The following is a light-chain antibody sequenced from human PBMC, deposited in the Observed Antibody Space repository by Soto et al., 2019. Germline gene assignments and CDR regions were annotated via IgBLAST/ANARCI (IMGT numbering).Light chain of an antibody. J-gene: IGKJ5*01. V-gene: IGKV3-11*01. CDR3: QQRSNWPPSIT. Sequence: EIVLTQSPATLSLSPGERATLSCRASQSVSSYLAWYQQKPGQAPRLLIYDASNRATGIPARFSGSGSGTDLTLTISSLEPEDFAVYSCQQRSNWPPSITFGQGTRLEIK. CDR2: DAS. CDR1: QSVSSY.